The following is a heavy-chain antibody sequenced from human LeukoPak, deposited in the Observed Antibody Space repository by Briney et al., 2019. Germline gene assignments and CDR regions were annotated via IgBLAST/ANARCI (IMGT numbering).Heavy chain of an antibody. CDR2: IYYSGST. V-gene: IGHV4-59*01. D-gene: IGHD1-20*01. CDR3: ARAITGGDAFDI. Sequence: SETLSLTCTVSGGSISSYYWSWIRQPPGNGREGSGYIYYSGSTNYNPSLKRPLTISVNTSKNQLSLKLSSVTAADTAVYYCARAITGGDAFDIWGQGTMVTVSS. J-gene: IGHJ3*02. CDR1: GGSISSYY.